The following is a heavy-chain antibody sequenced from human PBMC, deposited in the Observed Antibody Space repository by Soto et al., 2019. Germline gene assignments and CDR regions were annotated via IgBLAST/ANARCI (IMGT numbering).Heavy chain of an antibody. CDR3: ARMPPTLYLDV. CDR1: GLTFRDYY. V-gene: IGHV3-11*01. CDR2: ISSSGSTI. D-gene: IGHD2-8*01. J-gene: IGHJ6*02. Sequence: GGSLRLSCAALGLTFRDYYMSWIRQAPGKGLEWVAYISSSGSTIYYADSVKGRFTISRDNAKNSLYLQMNSLRAEDTAVYYCARMPPTLYLDVWGQGTTFTVSS.